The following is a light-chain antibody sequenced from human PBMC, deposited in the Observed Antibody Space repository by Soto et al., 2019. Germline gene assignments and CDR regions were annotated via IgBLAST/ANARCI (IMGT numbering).Light chain of an antibody. J-gene: IGKJ1*01. Sequence: EVVLTQSPATLSLSTGERATLSCRASQNVRTFLDWYQQKPGQAPRLLIYGASNRATGIPARFSGSGSGTDFTLVISSREHADFAVYYCQQHSHWVPWTFGQGTRVEIQ. CDR1: QNVRTF. V-gene: IGKV3-11*01. CDR2: GAS. CDR3: QQHSHWVPWT.